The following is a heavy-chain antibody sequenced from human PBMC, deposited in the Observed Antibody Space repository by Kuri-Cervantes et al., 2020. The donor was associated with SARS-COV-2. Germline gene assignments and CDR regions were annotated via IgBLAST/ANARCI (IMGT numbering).Heavy chain of an antibody. Sequence: LSLTCAASGFTFSSYGMHWVRQAPGKGLEWVAVISYDGSNKYYADSVKGRFTISRDNSKNTLYLQMNSLRAEDTAVYYCARAKGTTYFLDCWGQGTLVTVSS. J-gene: IGHJ4*02. V-gene: IGHV3-30*03. CDR2: ISYDGSNK. D-gene: IGHD1-1*01. CDR1: GFTFSSYG. CDR3: ARAKGTTYFLDC.